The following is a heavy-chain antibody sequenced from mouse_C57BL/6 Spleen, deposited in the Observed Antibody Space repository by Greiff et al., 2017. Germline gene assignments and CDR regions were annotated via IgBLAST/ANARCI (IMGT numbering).Heavy chain of an antibody. Sequence: VQLQQSGGGLVKPGGSLKLSCAASGFTFSSYAMSWVRQTPEKRLEWVATISDGGSYTYYPDNVKGRFTISRDNAKNNLYLQMSHLKSEDTAMYYCARDRGYYGSSYYFDYWGQGTTLTVSS. CDR3: ARDRGYYGSSYYFDY. V-gene: IGHV5-4*01. J-gene: IGHJ2*01. D-gene: IGHD1-1*01. CDR2: ISDGGSYT. CDR1: GFTFSSYA.